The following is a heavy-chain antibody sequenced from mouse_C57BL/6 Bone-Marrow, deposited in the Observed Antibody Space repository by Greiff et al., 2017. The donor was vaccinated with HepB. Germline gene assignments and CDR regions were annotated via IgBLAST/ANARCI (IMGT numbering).Heavy chain of an antibody. D-gene: IGHD2-1*01. CDR2: IYPRSGNT. CDR1: GYTFTSYG. J-gene: IGHJ4*01. V-gene: IGHV1-81*01. CDR3: ARHGNIYYAMDY. Sequence: QVQLKESGAELARPGASVKLSCKASGYTFTSYGISWVKQRTGQGLEWIGEIYPRSGNTYYNEKFKGKATLTADKSSSTAYMELRSLTSEDSAVYFCARHGNIYYAMDYWGQGTSVTVSS.